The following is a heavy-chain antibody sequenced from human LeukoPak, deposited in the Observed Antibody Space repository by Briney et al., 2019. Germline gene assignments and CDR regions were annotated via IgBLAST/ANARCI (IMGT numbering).Heavy chain of an antibody. J-gene: IGHJ4*02. Sequence: GSLRLSCAASGFTFSDYAMTWVRQAPGKGLEWVATISGSGVMTYYADSVKGRFTISRDNAKNSLYLQMNSLRAEDTAVYYCARVGRYSYGYFDYWGQGTLVTVSS. CDR2: ISGSGVMT. D-gene: IGHD5-18*01. CDR1: GFTFSDYA. V-gene: IGHV3-23*01. CDR3: ARVGRYSYGYFDY.